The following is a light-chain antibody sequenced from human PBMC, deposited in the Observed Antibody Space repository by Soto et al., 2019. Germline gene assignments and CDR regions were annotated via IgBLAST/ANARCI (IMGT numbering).Light chain of an antibody. CDR2: ATS. CDR1: QDIRND. V-gene: IGKV1-6*01. J-gene: IGKJ1*01. Sequence: AIQMTQSPSSLSASVGDTVTITCRASQDIRNDLGWYQQKPGKAPNLLIYATSSLQIGVPSRFSGSGSGTDFTLTISSLQPEDFGTYYCLQDYNYPWTFGQGTKVEIK. CDR3: LQDYNYPWT.